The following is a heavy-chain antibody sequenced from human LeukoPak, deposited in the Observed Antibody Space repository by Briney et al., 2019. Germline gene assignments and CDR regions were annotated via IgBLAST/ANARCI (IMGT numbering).Heavy chain of an antibody. J-gene: IGHJ4*02. CDR1: GYTLTELS. CDR3: ATRGYSYGYYGY. Sequence: ASVKVSCKVSGYTLTELSMHWVRQAPGKGLEWMGGFDPEGGETIYAQKFQGRVTMTEDTSTDTAYMELSSLRSEDTAVYYCATRGYSYGYYGYWGQGTLVTVSS. CDR2: FDPEGGET. D-gene: IGHD5-18*01. V-gene: IGHV1-24*01.